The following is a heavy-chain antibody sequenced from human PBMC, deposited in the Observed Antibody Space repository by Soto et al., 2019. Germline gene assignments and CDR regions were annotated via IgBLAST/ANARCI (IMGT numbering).Heavy chain of an antibody. CDR2: INPSGGST. D-gene: IGHD2-2*01. J-gene: IGHJ5*02. CDR1: GYTFTSYY. V-gene: IGHV1-46*01. CDR3: ARESNIVVVPAAGFDP. Sequence: ASVKVSCKASGYTFTSYYMHWVRQAPGQGLEWMGIINPSGGSTSYAQKFQGRVTMTRDTSTSTVYMELSSLRSEDTAVYYCARESNIVVVPAAGFDPWGQGTLVTVS.